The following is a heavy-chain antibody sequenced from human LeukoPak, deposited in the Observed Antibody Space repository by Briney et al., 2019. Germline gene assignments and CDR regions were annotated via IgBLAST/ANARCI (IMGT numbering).Heavy chain of an antibody. Sequence: GGSLRLSRAASGFTFSNYAMSWVRQAPAGGQEWVSSLRGDGETFYADSVKGRFTLSRDDSRNTVYLQLNNLRVEDTAVYYCAKASWFSNADAVLWGQGTLVTVSS. D-gene: IGHD1-1*01. V-gene: IGHV3-23*01. CDR3: AKASWFSNADAVL. CDR1: GFTFSNYA. CDR2: LRGDGET. J-gene: IGHJ4*02.